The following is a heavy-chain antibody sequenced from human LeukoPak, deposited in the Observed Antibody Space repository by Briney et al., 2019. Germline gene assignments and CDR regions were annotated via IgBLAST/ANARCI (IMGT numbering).Heavy chain of an antibody. CDR2: IKGDGSVT. CDR1: GFTFSSYW. J-gene: IGHJ5*02. D-gene: IGHD3-3*01. V-gene: IGHV3-74*01. Sequence: GGSLRLSCAASGFTFSSYWMIWVRQAPGKGLVWVSRIKGDGSVTVYADSVKGRFTISRDNAKNTLYLQMNSLRVEDTAVYYCARSDWFDPWGQGTLVTVSS. CDR3: ARSDWFDP.